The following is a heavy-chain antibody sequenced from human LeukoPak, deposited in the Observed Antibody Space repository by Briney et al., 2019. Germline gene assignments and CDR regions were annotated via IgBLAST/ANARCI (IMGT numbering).Heavy chain of an antibody. CDR2: FYYSGST. CDR3: VRRNYYDSPWDY. D-gene: IGHD3-22*01. Sequence: PSETLSFTGTVYGGSISSYYWGGIRQPPGKGLEWIGSFYYSGSTYYTPSLKRPDSISVDTFKKPFSLKLRSVSAASTGVCFIVRRNYYDSPWDYWGQGTLVTVSS. V-gene: IGHV4-39*01. CDR1: GGSISSYY. J-gene: IGHJ4*02.